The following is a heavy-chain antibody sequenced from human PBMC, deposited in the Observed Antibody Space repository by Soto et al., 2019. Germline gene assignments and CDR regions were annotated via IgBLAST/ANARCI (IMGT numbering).Heavy chain of an antibody. CDR2: VSGNNGAS. CDR1: GYTSADFG. Sequence: GASVEVSCKASGYTSADFGMSWVRQAPGQGLEGMGWVSGNNGASNPAPKVQGRITMTLDTSTGVSYMALRSLRSDDTAIYYCVRDQKYFRVNGNWFDSWGQRTMDTVSS. V-gene: IGHV1-18*04. CDR3: VRDQKYFRVNGNWFDS. J-gene: IGHJ5*01. D-gene: IGHD2-2*01.